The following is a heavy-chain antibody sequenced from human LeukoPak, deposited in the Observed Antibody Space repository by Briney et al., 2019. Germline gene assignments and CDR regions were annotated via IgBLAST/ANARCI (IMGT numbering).Heavy chain of an antibody. J-gene: IGHJ4*02. CDR3: ARDSAKGGSKGAIGATDY. CDR1: GFIFSNNW. Sequence: GGSLRLFCAASGFIFSNNWMSWVRQAPGKGLEWVANIKEDGSEKHYVDSVKGRFTISRDNAKNSLYLQMNSLRAEDTAVYYCARDSAKGGSKGAIGATDYWGQGTLVTVSS. V-gene: IGHV3-7*01. CDR2: IKEDGSEK. D-gene: IGHD1-26*01.